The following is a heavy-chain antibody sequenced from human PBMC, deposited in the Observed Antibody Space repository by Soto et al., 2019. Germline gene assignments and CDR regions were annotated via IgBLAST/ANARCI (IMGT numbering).Heavy chain of an antibody. J-gene: IGHJ5*02. V-gene: IGHV4-61*01. D-gene: IGHD3-10*01. Sequence: SETLSLTCTVSGGSVSSGSYYWSWIRQPPGKGLEWIGYIYYSGSTNYNPSLKSRVTISVDTSKNQFSLKLSSVTAADTAVYYCARECRAAMVRGVIIVAGARFDPWGQGTLVTVSS. CDR1: GGSVSSGSYY. CDR3: ARECRAAMVRGVIIVAGARFDP. CDR2: IYYSGST.